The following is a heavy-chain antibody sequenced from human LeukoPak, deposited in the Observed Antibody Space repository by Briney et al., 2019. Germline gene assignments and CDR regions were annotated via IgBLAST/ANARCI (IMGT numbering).Heavy chain of an antibody. CDR2: INHSGST. CDR3: ARHRWYSSSWYGNNWFDP. V-gene: IGHV4-34*01. D-gene: IGHD6-13*01. CDR1: GGSFSGYY. Sequence: PSETLSLTCAVYGGSFSGYYWSWIRQPPGKGLEWIGEINHSGSTNYNPSLKSRVTISVDTSKNQFSLKLSSVTAADTAVYYCARHRWYSSSWYGNNWFDPWGQGTLVTVSS. J-gene: IGHJ5*02.